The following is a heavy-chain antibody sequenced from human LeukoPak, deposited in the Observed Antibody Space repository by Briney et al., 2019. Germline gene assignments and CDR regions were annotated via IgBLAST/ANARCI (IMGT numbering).Heavy chain of an antibody. CDR2: IYYSGST. V-gene: IGHV4-31*03. CDR1: GGSISSGGYY. Sequence: SETLSLTCTVSGGSISSGGYYWSWIRQHPGKGLEWIGYIYYSGSTNYNPSLKSRVTISVDTSKNQFSLKLSSVTAADTAVYYCARVDEMATIYWGQGTLVTVSS. D-gene: IGHD5-24*01. CDR3: ARVDEMATIY. J-gene: IGHJ4*02.